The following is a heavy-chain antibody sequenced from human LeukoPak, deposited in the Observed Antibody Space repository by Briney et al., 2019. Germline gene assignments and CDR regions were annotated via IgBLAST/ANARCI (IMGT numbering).Heavy chain of an antibody. CDR3: TRAVGTTSYFDY. V-gene: IGHV3-53*01. CDR1: GFTVSSTS. J-gene: IGHJ4*02. CDR2: IYSSGIT. Sequence: GGSLRLSCAASGFTVSSTSMSWVRQAPGRGLECVSIIYSSGITYYADSVKGRFTISRDDSKNTLSLQMNSLRPEDTAVYYCTRAVGTTSYFDYWGQGTLVTVSS. D-gene: IGHD1-26*01.